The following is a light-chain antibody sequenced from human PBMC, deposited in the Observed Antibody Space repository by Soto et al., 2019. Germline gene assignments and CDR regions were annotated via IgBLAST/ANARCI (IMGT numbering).Light chain of an antibody. CDR1: TSDVDGYNF. CDR3: SSYAGSSNV. J-gene: IGLJ1*01. CDR2: EDS. V-gene: IGLV2-14*01. Sequence: QSALTQPTSVSGSPGQSNTISCTATTSDVDGYNFVSWYQQHPGKAPNLMIYEDSHRPSGVSNRFSGSKSGNTASLTVSGLQAEDEADYYCSSYAGSSNVFGTGTKLTVL.